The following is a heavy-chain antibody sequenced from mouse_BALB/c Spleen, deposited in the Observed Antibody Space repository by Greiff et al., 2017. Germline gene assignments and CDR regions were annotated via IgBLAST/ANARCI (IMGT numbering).Heavy chain of an antibody. Sequence: EVKLMESGPSLVKPSQTLSLTCSVTGDSITSGYWNWIRKFPGNKLEYMGYISYSGSTYYNPSLKSRISITRDTSKNQYYLQLNSVTTEDTATYYCARSKGNYGYFDVWGAGTTVTVSS. CDR3: ARSKGNYGYFDV. CDR2: ISYSGST. D-gene: IGHD2-1*01. V-gene: IGHV3-8*02. CDR1: GDSITSGY. J-gene: IGHJ1*01.